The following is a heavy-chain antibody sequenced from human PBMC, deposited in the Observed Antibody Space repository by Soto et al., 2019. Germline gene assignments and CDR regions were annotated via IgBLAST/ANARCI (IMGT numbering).Heavy chain of an antibody. CDR3: ARDIGDYGGKGDAFDI. D-gene: IGHD4-17*01. J-gene: IGHJ3*02. CDR2: IIPIFGTA. V-gene: IGHV1-69*06. Sequence: QVQLVQSGAEVKKPGSSVKVSCKASGGTFSSYAISWVRQAPGQGLEWMGGIIPIFGTANYAQKFQGRVTITADKSTSTAYMELSSLRSEDTAVYYCARDIGDYGGKGDAFDIWGQGTMVTVSS. CDR1: GGTFSSYA.